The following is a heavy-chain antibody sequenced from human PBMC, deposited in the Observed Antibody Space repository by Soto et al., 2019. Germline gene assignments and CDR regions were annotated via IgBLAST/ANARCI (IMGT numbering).Heavy chain of an antibody. D-gene: IGHD2-21*02. J-gene: IGHJ1*01. Sequence: SETLSLTCTVSGGSISSYYWSWIRQPPGKGLEWIGYIYYSGSTNYNPSPKSRVTISVDTSKNQFSLKLSSVTAADTAVYYCARVRAYCGGDCPEYFQHWGQGTLVTVS. CDR3: ARVRAYCGGDCPEYFQH. V-gene: IGHV4-59*01. CDR1: GGSISSYY. CDR2: IYYSGST.